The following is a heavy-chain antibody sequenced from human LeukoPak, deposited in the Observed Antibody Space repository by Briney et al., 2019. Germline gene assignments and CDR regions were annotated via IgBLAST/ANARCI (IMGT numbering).Heavy chain of an antibody. CDR3: ASTSGWYEPIDY. Sequence: PGGSLRLSCAASGFTFSSYGMHWVRQAPGKGLEWVAVIWYDGSNKYYADSVKGRFTISRDNSKNTQYLQMNSLRAEDTAVYYCASTSGWYEPIDYWGQGTLVTVSS. D-gene: IGHD6-19*01. CDR1: GFTFSSYG. V-gene: IGHV3-33*01. J-gene: IGHJ4*02. CDR2: IWYDGSNK.